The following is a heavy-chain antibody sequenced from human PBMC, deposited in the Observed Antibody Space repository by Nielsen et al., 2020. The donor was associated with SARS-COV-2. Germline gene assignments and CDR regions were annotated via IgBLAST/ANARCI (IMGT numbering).Heavy chain of an antibody. CDR1: GGTFSSYA. D-gene: IGHD4-17*01. Sequence: SVKVSCKASGGTFSSYAISWVRQAPGQGLEWMGGIIPIFGTANYAQKFQGRVTITADESTSTAYMELSSLRSEDTAVYYCARVWGDYGRSRYYGMDVWGQGTTVTVSS. J-gene: IGHJ6*02. CDR3: ARVWGDYGRSRYYGMDV. V-gene: IGHV1-69*13. CDR2: IIPIFGTA.